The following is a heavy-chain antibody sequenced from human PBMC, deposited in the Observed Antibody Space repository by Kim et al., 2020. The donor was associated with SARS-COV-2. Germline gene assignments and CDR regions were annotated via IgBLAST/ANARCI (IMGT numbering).Heavy chain of an antibody. J-gene: IGHJ3*02. CDR3: VRDGGGGITTRPRAFDI. CDR2: INRSGSTI. V-gene: IGHV3-48*03. D-gene: IGHD3-10*01. Sequence: GGSLRLSCAASGFTFSSYEMNWVRQAPGKGLEWVSYINRSGSTIYYADSVRGRFTISRDNAKNSLYLQMNSLRAEDTAVYYCVRDGGGGITTRPRAFDIWGQGRMVTVSS. CDR1: GFTFSSYE.